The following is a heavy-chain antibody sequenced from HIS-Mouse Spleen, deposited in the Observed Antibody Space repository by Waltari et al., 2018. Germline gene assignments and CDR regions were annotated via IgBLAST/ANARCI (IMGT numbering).Heavy chain of an antibody. CDR3: AREIPYSSSWYDWYFDL. J-gene: IGHJ2*01. CDR2: IYYSGST. CDR1: GCSSSSSSYY. D-gene: IGHD6-13*01. V-gene: IGHV4-39*07. Sequence: QLQLQESGPGLVKPSETLSLTCTVPGCSSSSSSYYWGWIRQPPGKGLEWIGSIYYSGSTYYNPSLKSRVTISVDTSKNQFSLKLSSVTAADTAVYYCAREIPYSSSWYDWYFDLWGRGTLVTVSS.